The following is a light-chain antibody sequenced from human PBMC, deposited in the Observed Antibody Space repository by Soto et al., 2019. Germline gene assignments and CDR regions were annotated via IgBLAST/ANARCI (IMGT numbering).Light chain of an antibody. CDR3: QQSYSMPRT. Sequence: DIQMTQSPSYLSASVGDRVTLTCRATQNISNYLNWYQQKPGKATKLLIYAASSLQSGVPSRFSGSGSGTDFTVTISSLQPEDFATYYCQQSYSMPRTFGGGNKVDIK. CDR2: AAS. V-gene: IGKV1-39*01. CDR1: QNISNY. J-gene: IGKJ4*01.